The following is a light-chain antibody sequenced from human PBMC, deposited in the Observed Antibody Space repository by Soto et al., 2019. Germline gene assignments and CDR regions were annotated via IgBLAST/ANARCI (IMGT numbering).Light chain of an antibody. Sequence: EIVLTQSPGTLSLSPGERATLSCRASQSVSNNFLAWYQQKPGQAPRLLIYGASSRATGIPDRFSGRGSGTDFTLTISRLEPEDFAVYYCQQYGNLYTFGQGTKLEIK. V-gene: IGKV3-20*01. CDR1: QSVSNNF. J-gene: IGKJ2*01. CDR3: QQYGNLYT. CDR2: GAS.